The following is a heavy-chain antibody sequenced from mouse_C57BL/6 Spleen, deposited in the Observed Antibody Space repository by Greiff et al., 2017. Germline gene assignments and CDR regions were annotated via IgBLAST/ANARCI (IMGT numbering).Heavy chain of an antibody. CDR1: GYTFTSYW. V-gene: IGHV1-50*01. CDR2: IDPSDSYT. CDR3: ASGWRGMDY. J-gene: IGHJ4*01. Sequence: QVQLQQPGAELVKPGASVKLSCKASGYTFTSYWMQWVKQRPGQGLEWIGEIDPSDSYTNYNQKFKGKATLTVDTSSSTAYMQLSSLTCEDSAVYYCASGWRGMDYWGQGTSVTVSS. D-gene: IGHD2-3*01.